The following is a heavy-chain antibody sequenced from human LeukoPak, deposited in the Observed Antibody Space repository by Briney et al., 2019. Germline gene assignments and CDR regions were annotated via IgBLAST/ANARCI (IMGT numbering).Heavy chain of an antibody. CDR1: GFTFSSYA. D-gene: IGHD4-17*01. V-gene: IGHV3-23*01. CDR3: AKDPGDGDYGYYFDY. Sequence: GGSLRLSCAASGFTFSSYAMSWARQAPGKGLEWVSAISGSGGSTYYADSVKGRFTISRDNSKNTLYLQMNSLRAEDTAVYYCAKDPGDGDYGYYFDYWGQGTLVTVSS. CDR2: ISGSGGST. J-gene: IGHJ4*02.